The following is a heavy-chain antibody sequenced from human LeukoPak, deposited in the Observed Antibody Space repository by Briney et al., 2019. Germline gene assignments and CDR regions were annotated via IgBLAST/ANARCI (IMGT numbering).Heavy chain of an antibody. Sequence: GGSLRLSCAASGFTFSSYWMSWVRQAPGKGLEWVANIKQDGSEKYYVDSVKGRFTISRDNAKNSLYLQMNSLRAEDTAVYYCARDGRCSGGSCYGYWGQGTLVTVSS. CDR2: IKQDGSEK. D-gene: IGHD2-15*01. CDR1: GFTFSSYW. J-gene: IGHJ4*02. CDR3: ARDGRCSGGSCYGY. V-gene: IGHV3-7*01.